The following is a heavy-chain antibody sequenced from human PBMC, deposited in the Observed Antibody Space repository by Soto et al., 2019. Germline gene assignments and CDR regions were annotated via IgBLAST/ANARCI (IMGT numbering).Heavy chain of an antibody. J-gene: IGHJ3*02. CDR3: ASRLGGYCSSTSCPDLNAFDI. V-gene: IGHV1-18*01. CDR1: GYTFTSYG. CDR2: ISAYNGNT. Sequence: GASVKVSCKASGYTFTSYGISCVRQAPGQGLEWMGWISAYNGNTNYAQKLQGRVTMTTDTSTSTAYMELRSLRSDDTAVYYCASRLGGYCSSTSCPDLNAFDIWGQGTMVTVSS. D-gene: IGHD2-2*01.